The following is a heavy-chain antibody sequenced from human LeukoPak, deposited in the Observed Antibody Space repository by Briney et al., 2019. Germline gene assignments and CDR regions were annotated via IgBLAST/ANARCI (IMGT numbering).Heavy chain of an antibody. V-gene: IGHV5-51*01. Sequence: GESLKISCKGSGYSFTSYWIGWVRQMPGKGLEWMGIIYPDDSDTRYSPSFQGQVTISADKSISTAYLQWSSLKASDTAMYCCARSRVVAATGENYYYYMDVWGKGTTVTVSS. CDR1: GYSFTSYW. CDR3: ARSRVVAATGENYYYYMDV. CDR2: IYPDDSDT. J-gene: IGHJ6*03. D-gene: IGHD2-15*01.